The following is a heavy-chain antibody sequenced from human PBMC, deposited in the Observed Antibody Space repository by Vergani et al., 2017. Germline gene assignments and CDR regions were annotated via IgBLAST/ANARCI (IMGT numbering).Heavy chain of an antibody. D-gene: IGHD1-14*01. CDR1: GGSLSSSSYY. CDR3: ARDRRASRINWFDP. J-gene: IGHJ5*02. Sequence: QLPLQESGPGLVTPSETLSITCTVSGGSLSSSSYYWGWIRQPPGKGLEWIGSIYYSGSTSYNPSLKSRVTISGDTSKNQFSLKLSSVTAADTAVYYCARDRRASRINWFDPWGQGTLVTVSS. V-gene: IGHV4-39*07. CDR2: IYYSGST.